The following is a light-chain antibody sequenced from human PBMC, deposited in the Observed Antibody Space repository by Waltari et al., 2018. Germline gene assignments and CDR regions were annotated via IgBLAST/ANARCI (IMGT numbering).Light chain of an antibody. CDR1: TLDIGGHNF. J-gene: IGLJ2*01. V-gene: IGLV2-8*01. CDR2: EGN. Sequence: QSALTPPPSVPGSPRQSVTNPRTGTTLDIGGHNFVSWYQQLPGKAPKLMIYEGNKRPSGVPDRFSGSKSGNTASLTVSGLQADDEADYHCSSYAGSNHVVFGGGTKLTVL. CDR3: SSYAGSNHVV.